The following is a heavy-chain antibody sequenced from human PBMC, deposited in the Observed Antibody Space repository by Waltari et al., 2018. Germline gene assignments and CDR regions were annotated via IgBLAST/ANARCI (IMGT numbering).Heavy chain of an antibody. Sequence: QVQLQQWGAGLLKPSETLSLTCAVYGGSFSGYYWSWIRQPPGQGLEWIGEINHSGSTNYNPSLKSRVTISVDTSNNQSSLKLSSVTAADTAVYYCARAPVAAAGNFDPWGQGTLVTVSS. CDR2: INHSGST. CDR1: GGSFSGYY. D-gene: IGHD6-13*01. CDR3: ARAPVAAAGNFDP. J-gene: IGHJ5*02. V-gene: IGHV4-34*01.